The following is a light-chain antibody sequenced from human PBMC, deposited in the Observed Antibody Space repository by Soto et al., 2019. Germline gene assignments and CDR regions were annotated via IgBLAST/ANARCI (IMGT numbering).Light chain of an antibody. CDR3: QQYNHWPRT. V-gene: IGKV3-15*01. J-gene: IGKJ1*01. Sequence: IVLPQSPGTLSLSAGERATLSCTASQSVSSSYLAWYQQKPVQAPRLLISGASTRATGIPARFSGSGSGTEFTLTISSLQSEDFAVDFCQQYNHWPRTFGQGTKVDIK. CDR1: QSVSSSY. CDR2: GAS.